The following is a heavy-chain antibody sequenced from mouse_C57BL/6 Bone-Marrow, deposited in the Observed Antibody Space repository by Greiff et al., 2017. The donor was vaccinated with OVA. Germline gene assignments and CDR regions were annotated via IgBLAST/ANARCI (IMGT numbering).Heavy chain of an antibody. CDR2: IYPRSGNT. CDR3: ARSGVTTVGADGYFDV. V-gene: IGHV1-81*01. CDR1: GYTFTSYG. Sequence: QVQLQQSGAELARPGASVKLSCKASGYTFTSYGISWVKQRPGQGLEWIGEIYPRSGNTYYNEKFKGKATLTADTSSSTAYMELRSLTAEDSAVYFWARSGVTTVGADGYFDVWGTGTTVTVSS. D-gene: IGHD1-1*01. J-gene: IGHJ1*03.